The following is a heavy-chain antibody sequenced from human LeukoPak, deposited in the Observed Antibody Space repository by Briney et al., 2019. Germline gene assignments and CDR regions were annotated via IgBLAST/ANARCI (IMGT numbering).Heavy chain of an antibody. J-gene: IGHJ4*02. V-gene: IGHV4-39*02. D-gene: IGHD3-22*01. Sequence: SETLSLTCTVSGGSISSSSYYWGWIRQPPGKGLEWIGSIYYSGSTYHNPSLKSRVTISVDTSKNQFSLKLSSVTAADTAVYYCAREHDSSGYYQVDYWGQGTLVTVSS. CDR3: AREHDSSGYYQVDY. CDR2: IYYSGST. CDR1: GGSISSSSYY.